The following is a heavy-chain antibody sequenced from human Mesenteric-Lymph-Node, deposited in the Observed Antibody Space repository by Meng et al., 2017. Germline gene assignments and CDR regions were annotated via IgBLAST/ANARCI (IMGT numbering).Heavy chain of an antibody. J-gene: IGHJ4*02. CDR1: GFTFSDHY. CDR2: TKNRAHSFTT. V-gene: IGHV3-72*01. Sequence: GESLKISCAAPGFTFSDHYMDWVRQAPGKGLEWVGRTKNRAHSFTTEYAASVEGRFIISRDDSKSSLYLQMNSLTTEDTAVYYCARWNSGKADFWGQGTLVTVSS. D-gene: IGHD1/OR15-1a*01. CDR3: ARWNSGKADF.